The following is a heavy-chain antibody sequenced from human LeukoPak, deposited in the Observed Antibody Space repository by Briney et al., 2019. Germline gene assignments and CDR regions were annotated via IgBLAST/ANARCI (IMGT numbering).Heavy chain of an antibody. V-gene: IGHV4-34*01. Sequence: SETLSLTCAVYGGSFSGYFWNWIRQPPGKGLEWIGEINHSGSTNYNPPLKSRATISVDRSKNRFSLKLTSVTAADTAVYYCARANEISNYNWFDPWGQGTLVTVSS. J-gene: IGHJ5*02. CDR3: ARANEISNYNWFDP. CDR2: INHSGST. D-gene: IGHD1-1*01. CDR1: GGSFSGYF.